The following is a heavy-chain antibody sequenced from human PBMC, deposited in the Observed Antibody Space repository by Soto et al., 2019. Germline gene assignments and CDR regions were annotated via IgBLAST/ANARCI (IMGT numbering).Heavy chain of an antibody. CDR1: GGSISSYY. CDR3: ARGGVAAADLDY. CDR2: IYYSGST. J-gene: IGHJ4*02. V-gene: IGHV4-59*01. D-gene: IGHD6-13*01. Sequence: SETLSLTCTVSGGSISSYYWSWIRQPPGKGLEWIGYIYYSGSTNYNPSLKSRVTISVDTSKNQFSLKLSSVTAADTAVYYCARGGVAAADLDYWGQGTLATVSS.